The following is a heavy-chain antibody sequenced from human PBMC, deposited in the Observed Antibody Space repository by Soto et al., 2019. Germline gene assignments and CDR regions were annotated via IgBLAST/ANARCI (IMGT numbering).Heavy chain of an antibody. CDR2: ISTSGDST. D-gene: IGHD2-2*01. CDR3: AINSRYCSSTSCYAD. J-gene: IGHJ4*02. CDR1: GFTFSSYA. Sequence: GGSLRLSCAASGFTFSSYAMSWVRQAPGKGLEWVSGISTSGDSTYYADSVKGRFTISRDNSKNTLYLQMNSLRAGDTAVYYCAINSRYCSSTSCYADWGQGTLVTVSS. V-gene: IGHV3-23*01.